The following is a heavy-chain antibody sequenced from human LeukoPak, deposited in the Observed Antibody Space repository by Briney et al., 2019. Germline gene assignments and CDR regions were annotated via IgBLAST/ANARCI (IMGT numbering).Heavy chain of an antibody. Sequence: SETLSLTCTVSGGSISSYYWSWIRQPAGKGLEWIGRIYTSGSTNYNPSLKSRVTMSVDTSKSQFSMKLSSVTAADTAVYYCARDSNRVGVGGANYYYYYYMDVWGKGTTVTVSS. CDR2: IYTSGST. D-gene: IGHD4/OR15-4a*01. CDR1: GGSISSYY. J-gene: IGHJ6*03. V-gene: IGHV4-4*07. CDR3: ARDSNRVGVGGANYYYYYYMDV.